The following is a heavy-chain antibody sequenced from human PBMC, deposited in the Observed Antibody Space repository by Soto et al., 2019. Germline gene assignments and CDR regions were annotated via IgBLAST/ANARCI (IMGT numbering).Heavy chain of an antibody. D-gene: IGHD2-15*01. CDR2: LNPRDGAT. Sequence: EAXVKVSCKASGNTFTTYYVHWVRQAPGQGLEWMGVLNPRDGATSYAQKFQGRVTMTRDTSTSTVYMEMSSLRSEDTAMYYCSRRGYCSGGSCPIGFDYWGLGALVTGSS. CDR3: SRRGYCSGGSCPIGFDY. V-gene: IGHV1-46*03. CDR1: GNTFTTYY. J-gene: IGHJ4*02.